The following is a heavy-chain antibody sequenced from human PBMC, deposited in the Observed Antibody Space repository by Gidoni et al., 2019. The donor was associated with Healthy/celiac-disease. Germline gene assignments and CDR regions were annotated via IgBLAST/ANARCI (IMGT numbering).Heavy chain of an antibody. CDR2: IYYSGST. Sequence: QVQLQESGPGLVKPSETLSLTCTVSGGSISSYYWSWIRQPPGKGLEWIGYIYYSGSTNYNPSLKSRVTISVDTSKNQFSLKLSSVTAADTAVYYCAREDIAARHTWFDPWGQGTLVTVSS. J-gene: IGHJ5*02. CDR3: AREDIAARHTWFDP. V-gene: IGHV4-59*01. D-gene: IGHD6-6*01. CDR1: GGSISSYY.